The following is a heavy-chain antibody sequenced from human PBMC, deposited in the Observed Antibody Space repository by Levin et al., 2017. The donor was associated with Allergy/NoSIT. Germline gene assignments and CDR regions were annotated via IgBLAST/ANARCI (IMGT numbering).Heavy chain of an antibody. CDR3: ARAMSTVTTIFSP. CDR1: GFTFSNYD. D-gene: IGHD4-17*01. V-gene: IGHV3-23*01. CDR2: IYPSGRT. J-gene: IGHJ4*02. Sequence: SGGSLRLSCVGSGFTFSNYDMSWVRQVPGKGLEWVSSIYPSGRTFYADSVKGRFTISRDDSKSTLYLQMDSLTAADTAVYYCARAMSTVTTIFSPWGQGTLVTVSS.